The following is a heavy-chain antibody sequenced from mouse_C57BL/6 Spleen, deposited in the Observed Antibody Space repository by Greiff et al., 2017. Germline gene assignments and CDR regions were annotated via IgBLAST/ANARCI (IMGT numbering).Heavy chain of an antibody. V-gene: IGHV1-50*01. CDR2: IDPSDSYT. CDR1: GYTFTSYW. CDR3: ARYRVSYAMDC. Sequence: QVQLQQPGAELVKPGASVKLSCKASGYTFTSYWMQWVKQRPGQGLEWIGEIDPSDSYTNYNQKFKGKATLTVDTSSSTAYMQLSSLTSRDTAVYYCARYRVSYAMDCWGQGTSVTVA. J-gene: IGHJ4*01.